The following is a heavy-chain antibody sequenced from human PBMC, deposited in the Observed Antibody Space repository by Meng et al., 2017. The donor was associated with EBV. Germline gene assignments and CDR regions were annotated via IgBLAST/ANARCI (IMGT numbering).Heavy chain of an antibody. CDR1: GASVSGGTFH. D-gene: IGHD2-2*01. J-gene: IGHJ4*02. CDR3: AKSSSSTPGVVDS. Sequence: QEQIRESGPGLVKPSKTLSLTCTVSGASVSGGTFHWSWIRQPPGKELQWIGYIYDGGTTIYNPSLKSRVTIFLDTSRNQFSLGLRSVTTADTAVYYCAKSSSSTPGVVDSWGQGTLVTVSS. CDR2: IYDGGTT. V-gene: IGHV4-61*01.